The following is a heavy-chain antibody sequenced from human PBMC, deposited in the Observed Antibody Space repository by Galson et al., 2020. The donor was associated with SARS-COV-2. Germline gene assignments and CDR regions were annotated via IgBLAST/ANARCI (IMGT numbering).Heavy chain of an antibody. D-gene: IGHD6-19*01. J-gene: IGHJ3*02. CDR2: ISYDGSNE. CDR1: GFFFHNFG. Sequence: QAGGSLRLSCEASGFFFHNFGLHWVRQAPGKGLEWVAGISYDGSNEWYSYSVKGRFTISRDNSKKTLYIEMTSLTIEDTAVYYCAREGGHGGWAIDIWGQGTMVTVSS. V-gene: IGHV3-30*03. CDR3: AREGGHGGWAIDI.